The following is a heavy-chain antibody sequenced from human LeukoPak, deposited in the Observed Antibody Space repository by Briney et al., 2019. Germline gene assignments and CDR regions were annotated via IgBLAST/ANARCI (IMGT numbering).Heavy chain of an antibody. CDR2: IYYSGST. CDR3: ASSWGQQLYFQH. J-gene: IGHJ1*01. Sequence: SETLSLTCTVSGGSISSSSYYWGLIRQPPGKWLEWIGSIYYSGSTYYNPSLKSRVTISVDTSKNQFSLKLSSVTAADTAVYYCASSWGQQLYFQHWGQGTLVTVSS. V-gene: IGHV4-39*01. CDR1: GGSISSSSYY. D-gene: IGHD6-13*01.